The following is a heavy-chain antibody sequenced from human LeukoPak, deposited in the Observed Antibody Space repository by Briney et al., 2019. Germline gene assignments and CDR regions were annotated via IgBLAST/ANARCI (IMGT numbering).Heavy chain of an antibody. CDR2: ISNSGSTI. CDR1: GFTFGSYA. CDR3: ARKTSVSYGYFDY. D-gene: IGHD1-26*01. Sequence: PGGSLRLSCAASGFTFGSYAMSWVRQAPGKGLEWVSYISNSGSTIYYADSVKGRFTISRDIAKNSLYLQMNSLRAEDTAVYYCARKTSVSYGYFDYWDQGTLVTVSS. J-gene: IGHJ4*02. V-gene: IGHV3-48*01.